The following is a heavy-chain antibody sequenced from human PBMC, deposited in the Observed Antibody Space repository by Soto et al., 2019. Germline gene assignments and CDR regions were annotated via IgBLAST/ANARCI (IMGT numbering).Heavy chain of an antibody. CDR3: ARQKRFLEWLYSGYYYGMDV. V-gene: IGHV4-39*01. CDR2: IYYSGST. Sequence: LSLTCTVSGGSISSSSYYWGWIRQPPGKGLEWIGSIYYSGSTYYNPSLKSRVTISVDTSKNQFSLKLSSVTAADTAVYYCARQKRFLEWLYSGYYYGMDVWGQGTTVTVS. D-gene: IGHD3-3*01. CDR1: GGSISSSSYY. J-gene: IGHJ6*02.